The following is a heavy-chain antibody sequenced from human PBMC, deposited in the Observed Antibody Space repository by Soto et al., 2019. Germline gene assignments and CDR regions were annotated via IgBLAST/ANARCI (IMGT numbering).Heavy chain of an antibody. D-gene: IGHD6-13*01. V-gene: IGHV4-34*01. CDR1: GGSFSGYY. CDR2: INHSGST. Sequence: QVQLQQWGAGLLKPSETLSLTCAVYGGSFSGYYWSWIRQPPGKGLEWIGEINHSGSTNYNPSLKSRVTISVDTTNNQFSLKLSSVTAADTAVYYCARARAAAGHYYYYYAMDVWGQGTTVTVSS. J-gene: IGHJ6*02. CDR3: ARARAAAGHYYYYYAMDV.